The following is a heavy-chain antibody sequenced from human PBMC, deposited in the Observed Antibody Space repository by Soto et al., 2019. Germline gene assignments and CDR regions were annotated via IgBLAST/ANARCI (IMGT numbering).Heavy chain of an antibody. V-gene: IGHV3-48*02. Sequence: EVHLVESGGDLVQPGGSLRLTCAASGFPFSDYNMNWVRQAPGKGPEWISFISGSGDTIYYADSVKGRFTISRDDAKTSLSLHMKNLRDEDTAVYYCAREGYDSSGYYEHFDFWGQGSLVTVSS. D-gene: IGHD3-22*01. CDR3: AREGYDSSGYYEHFDF. CDR2: ISGSGDTI. CDR1: GFPFSDYN. J-gene: IGHJ4*02.